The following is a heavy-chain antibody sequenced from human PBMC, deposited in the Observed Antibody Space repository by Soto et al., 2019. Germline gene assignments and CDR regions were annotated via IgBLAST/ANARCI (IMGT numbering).Heavy chain of an antibody. J-gene: IGHJ6*02. D-gene: IGHD2-15*01. CDR1: GYTFTSYY. V-gene: IGHV1-46*01. Sequence: QVQLVQSGAEVKKPGASVKVSCKASGYTFTSYYMHWVRQAPGQGLEWMGIINPSGGSTRYAQKFQRRVTMTRDTSTSTVYMELSSLRSEDTAVYYCAASGGYYYYGMDVWGQGTTVTVSS. CDR2: INPSGGST. CDR3: AASGGYYYYGMDV.